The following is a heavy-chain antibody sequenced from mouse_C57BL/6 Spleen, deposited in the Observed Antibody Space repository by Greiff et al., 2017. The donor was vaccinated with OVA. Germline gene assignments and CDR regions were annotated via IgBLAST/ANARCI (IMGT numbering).Heavy chain of an antibody. D-gene: IGHD1-3*01. V-gene: IGHV1-42*01. CDR1: GYSFTGYY. CDR3: ARNNFYFDY. Sequence: QLQQSGPELVKPGASVKISCKASGYSFTGYYMNWVKQSPEKSLEWIGEINPSTGGTTYNQKFKAKATLTVDKSSSTAYMQLKSLTSEDSAVYYCARNNFYFDYWGQGTTLTVSS. J-gene: IGHJ2*01. CDR2: INPSTGGT.